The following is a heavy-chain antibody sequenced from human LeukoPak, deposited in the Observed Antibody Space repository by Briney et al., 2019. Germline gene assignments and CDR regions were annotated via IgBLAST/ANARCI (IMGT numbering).Heavy chain of an antibody. D-gene: IGHD5-18*01. CDR2: ISYDGSNK. V-gene: IGHV3-30-3*01. J-gene: IGHJ5*02. CDR1: GFIFSNYA. Sequence: PGGSLRLSCAASGFIFSNYAMHWVRQAPGKGLEWMILISYDGSNKYVADSVKGRFTISRDNSKNTLYLQMDSLRAEDTAVYYCVRDWPGDSYGADPWGQGTLVTVSS. CDR3: VRDWPGDSYGADP.